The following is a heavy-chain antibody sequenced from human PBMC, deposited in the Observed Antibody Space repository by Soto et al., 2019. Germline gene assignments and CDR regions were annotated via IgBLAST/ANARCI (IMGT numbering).Heavy chain of an antibody. CDR1: GFTFSTFD. CDR2: IRGVAGST. V-gene: IGHV3-23*01. Sequence: EVQLLESGGGLVQPGGSLRLSCAASGFTFSTFDMTWVRQAPGKGLEWVSLIRGVAGSTHYPDSVKGRFTISKDTSNNVLYLEMNSLSADDTDVYFCVKGAWLDYWGQGNMVTVSS. CDR3: VKGAWLDY. J-gene: IGHJ4*02.